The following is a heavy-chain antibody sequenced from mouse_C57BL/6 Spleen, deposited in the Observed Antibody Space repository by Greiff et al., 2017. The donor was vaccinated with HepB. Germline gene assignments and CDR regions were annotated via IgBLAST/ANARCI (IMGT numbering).Heavy chain of an antibody. J-gene: IGHJ3*01. CDR1: GYTFTDYE. Sequence: VKLQESGAELVRPGASVTLSCKASGYTFTDYEMHWVKQTPVHGLEWIGAIDPETGGTAYNQKFKGKAILTADKSSSTAYMELRSLTSEDSAVYYCTRRRSPAWFAYWGQGTLVTVSA. CDR2: IDPETGGT. V-gene: IGHV1-15*01. CDR3: TRRRSPAWFAY.